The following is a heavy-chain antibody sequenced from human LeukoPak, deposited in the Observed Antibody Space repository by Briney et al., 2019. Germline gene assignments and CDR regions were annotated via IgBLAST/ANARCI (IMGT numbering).Heavy chain of an antibody. CDR3: ARDLARGYSYGYNAFDI. D-gene: IGHD5-18*01. V-gene: IGHV1-18*01. CDR1: GYNFNSYG. J-gene: IGHJ3*02. Sequence: GASVKVSCKASGYNFNSYGIGWVRQATRQGLEWMGWITAGNGNTNYAQKVQGRVTMTTDTSTSTAYMELRSLRSDDTAVYSCARDLARGYSYGYNAFDIWGQGTMVTVSS. CDR2: ITAGNGNT.